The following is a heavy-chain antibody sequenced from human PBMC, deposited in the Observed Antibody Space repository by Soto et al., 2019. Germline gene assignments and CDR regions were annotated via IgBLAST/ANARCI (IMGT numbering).Heavy chain of an antibody. CDR1: GFTFRNYD. D-gene: IGHD1-1*01. V-gene: IGHV3-13*05. CDR2: IGAAGDP. CDR3: ARTGRDFYGLDV. Sequence: EVQLVESGGGLVQPGGSLRLSCEASGFTFRNYDMHWVRQGTGKGLEWVSGIGAAGDPDYADSVEGRFTISRENAQNSFFLQMNSLRVGDTAVYYCARTGRDFYGLDVWGQGTTVIVSS. J-gene: IGHJ6*02.